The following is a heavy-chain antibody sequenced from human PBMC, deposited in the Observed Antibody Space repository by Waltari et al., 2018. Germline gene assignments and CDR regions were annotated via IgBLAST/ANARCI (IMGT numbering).Heavy chain of an antibody. CDR3: ARGSGDGYTFLDY. CDR1: GGSFSGYY. D-gene: IGHD5-12*01. V-gene: IGHV4-34*01. CDR2: INHSGST. Sequence: QVQLQQWGAGLLKPSETLSLTCAVYGGSFSGYYWSWIRQPPGKGLEWIGEINHSGSTNYNPSLKSRVTLSVDTSKNQFSLKLSSVTAADTAVYYCARGSGDGYTFLDYWGQGTLVTVSS. J-gene: IGHJ4*02.